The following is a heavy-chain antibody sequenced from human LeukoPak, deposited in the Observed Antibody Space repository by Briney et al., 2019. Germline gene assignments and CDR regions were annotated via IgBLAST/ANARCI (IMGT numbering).Heavy chain of an antibody. CDR3: ARGGQLWLGKTSNFDY. J-gene: IGHJ4*02. V-gene: IGHV4-59*01. D-gene: IGHD5-18*01. CDR2: IYYSGST. Sequence: SETLSLTCTVSGGSISSYYWSWIRQPPGKGLEWIGYIYYSGSTNYNPSLKSRVTISVDTSKNQFSLKLSSVTAADTAVYYCARGGQLWLGKTSNFDYWGQGTLVTVSS. CDR1: GGSISSYY.